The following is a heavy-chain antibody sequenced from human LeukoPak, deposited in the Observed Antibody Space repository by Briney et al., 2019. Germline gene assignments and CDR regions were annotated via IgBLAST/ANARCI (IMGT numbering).Heavy chain of an antibody. D-gene: IGHD4-17*01. CDR2: ISYDGSNK. V-gene: IGHV3-30*18. CDR3: AKAVNDYGDYVPLDY. Sequence: PGRSLRLSCAASGFTFSSYGMHWVRQAPGKGLEWVTVISYDGSNKYYADSVKGRFTISRDNSKNTLYLQMNSLRAEDTAVYYCAKAVNDYGDYVPLDYWGQGTLVTVSS. J-gene: IGHJ4*02. CDR1: GFTFSSYG.